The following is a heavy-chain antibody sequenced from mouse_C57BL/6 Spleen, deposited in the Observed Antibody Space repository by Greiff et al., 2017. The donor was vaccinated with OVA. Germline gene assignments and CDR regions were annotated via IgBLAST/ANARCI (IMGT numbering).Heavy chain of an antibody. V-gene: IGHV1-61*01. CDR3: ARRGTGTSYAMDY. CDR2: IYPSDSET. CDR1: GYTFTSYW. J-gene: IGHJ4*01. Sequence: QVQLQQPGAELVRPGSSVKLSCKASGYTFTSYWMDWVKQRPGQGLEWIGNIYPSDSETHYNQKFKDKATLTVDKSSSTAYMQLSSLTSEDSAVYYCARRGTGTSYAMDYWGQGTSVTVSS. D-gene: IGHD4-1*01.